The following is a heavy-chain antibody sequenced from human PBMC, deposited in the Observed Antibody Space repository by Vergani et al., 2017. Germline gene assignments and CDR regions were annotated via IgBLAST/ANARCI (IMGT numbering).Heavy chain of an antibody. CDR3: ARALPYCSGGSCYSGRNFDY. CDR2: INPSGGST. J-gene: IGHJ4*02. CDR1: GGTFSSYA. D-gene: IGHD2-15*01. Sequence: QVQLVQSGAEVKKPGSSVKVSCKASGGTFSSYAISWVRQAPGQGLEWMGIINPSGGSTSYAQKFQGRVTMTRDTSTSTVYMELSSLRSEDTAVYYCARALPYCSGGSCYSGRNFDYWGQGTLVTVSS. V-gene: IGHV1-46*01.